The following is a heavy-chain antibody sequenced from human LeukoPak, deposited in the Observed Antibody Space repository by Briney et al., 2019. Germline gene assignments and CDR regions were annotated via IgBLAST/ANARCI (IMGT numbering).Heavy chain of an antibody. CDR1: GVTFSNYW. J-gene: IGHJ4*02. CDR3: ARDRQIAY. V-gene: IGHV3-7*01. Sequence: GGSLRLSCAASGVTFSNYWLTWVRQAPGQGLEWVANIKQDGSEKHYVYSVKGRFTLSRDNAKTSLYLQMNSLSAADTAVYYCARDRQIAYWGQGTLVTVSS. CDR2: IKQDGSEK.